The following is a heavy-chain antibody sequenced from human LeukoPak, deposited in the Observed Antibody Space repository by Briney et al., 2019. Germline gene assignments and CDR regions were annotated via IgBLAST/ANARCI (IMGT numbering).Heavy chain of an antibody. CDR1: GGSISSYY. CDR2: IYYSGST. D-gene: IGHD2-15*01. V-gene: IGHV4-59*01. J-gene: IGHJ4*02. Sequence: PSETLSLTCTVSGGSISSYYWSWIRQPPGKGVEWIGYIYYSGSTNYNPSLKSRVTISVDTSKNQFSLKLSSVTAADTAVYYCARSLYCSGGSCYCDYWGQGTLVTVSS. CDR3: ARSLYCSGGSCYCDY.